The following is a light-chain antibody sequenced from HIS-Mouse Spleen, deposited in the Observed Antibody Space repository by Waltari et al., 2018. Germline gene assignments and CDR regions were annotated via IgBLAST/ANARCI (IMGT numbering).Light chain of an antibody. Sequence: QSALTQPASVSGSPGQSITISCTATSSHVGRYNIFSWYQQHPGKAPKLMIYEGSKRPSGVSNRFSGSKSGNTASLTISGLQAEDEADYYCCSYAGSSTFVFGGGTKLTVL. CDR2: EGS. V-gene: IGLV2-23*03. CDR1: SSHVGRYNI. J-gene: IGLJ2*01. CDR3: CSYAGSSTFV.